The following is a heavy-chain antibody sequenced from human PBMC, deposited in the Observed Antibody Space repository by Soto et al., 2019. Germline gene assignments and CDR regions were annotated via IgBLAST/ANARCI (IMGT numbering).Heavy chain of an antibody. CDR3: ARSDDFWSGYPLYYYYYGMDV. CDR2: ISYDGSNK. J-gene: IGHJ6*02. V-gene: IGHV3-30-3*01. Sequence: SLRLSCAASGFTFSSYAMHWVRQAPGKGLEWVAVISYDGSNKYYADSVKGRFTISRDNSKNTLYLQMNSLRAEDTAVYYCARSDDFWSGYPLYYYYYGMDVWGQGTTVTVSS. D-gene: IGHD3-3*01. CDR1: GFTFSSYA.